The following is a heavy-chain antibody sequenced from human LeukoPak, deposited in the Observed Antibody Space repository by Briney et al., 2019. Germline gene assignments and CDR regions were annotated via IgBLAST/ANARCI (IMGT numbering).Heavy chain of an antibody. Sequence: GGSLRLSCVASGFVFSSYTMNWVRQAPGKGLEWVSHISGSSSIIYYADSVKGRFTISRDNSKNTMSLQMNSLRREDTAVYYCASRTNSGPPFWGQGTLVTVSS. CDR3: ASRTNSGPPF. J-gene: IGHJ1*01. CDR2: ISGSSSII. D-gene: IGHD2-21*01. CDR1: GFVFSSYT. V-gene: IGHV3-48*01.